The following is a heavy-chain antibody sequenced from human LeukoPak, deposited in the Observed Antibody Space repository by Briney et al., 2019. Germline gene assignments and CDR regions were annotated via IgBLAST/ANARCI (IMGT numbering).Heavy chain of an antibody. V-gene: IGHV3-9*01. CDR1: GFTFGDYA. J-gene: IGHJ6*02. Sequence: GGSLRLSCAASGFTFGDYAMHWVRQAPGKGLEWVSGINWKSNNIGYADSVKGRFTISRDNAKNSLYLQMNSLRTEDTALYYCARDRAGYFYAMDVRGQGTSVTVSS. D-gene: IGHD6-13*01. CDR2: INWKSNNI. CDR3: ARDRAGYFYAMDV.